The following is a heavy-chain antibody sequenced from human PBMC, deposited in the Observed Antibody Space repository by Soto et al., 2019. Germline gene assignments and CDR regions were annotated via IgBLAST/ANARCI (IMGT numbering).Heavy chain of an antibody. V-gene: IGHV1-2*02. Sequence: AASVKVSFKASGYTFTGYYMHWVRQAPGQGLEWMGWISPDSGGTNYAQKFQGRVTMTRDTSISTAYMELSSLRSDDTAVYFCARDSGYCTSTSCYYFDSWGQGTLVTVSS. CDR2: ISPDSGGT. D-gene: IGHD2-2*01. J-gene: IGHJ4*02. CDR3: ARDSGYCTSTSCYYFDS. CDR1: GYTFTGYY.